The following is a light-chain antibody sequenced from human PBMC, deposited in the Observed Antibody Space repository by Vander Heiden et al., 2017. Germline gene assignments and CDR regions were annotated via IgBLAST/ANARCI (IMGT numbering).Light chain of an antibody. Sequence: HSVLPQPPSASGTPAQRVTISGSGRSTNIGINAVTGYQQLPGTAPKLLIYSHNQRPSGGPDRFSGSKSGTSASLAISGLQSEDEADYYGAAWDDNLSGWVFGGGTKLTVL. CDR1: STNIGINA. CDR2: SHN. J-gene: IGLJ3*02. V-gene: IGLV1-44*01. CDR3: AAWDDNLSGWV.